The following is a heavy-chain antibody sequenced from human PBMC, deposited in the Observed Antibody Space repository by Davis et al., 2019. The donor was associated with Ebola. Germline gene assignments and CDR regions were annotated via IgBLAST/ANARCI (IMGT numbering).Heavy chain of an antibody. J-gene: IGHJ2*01. Sequence: GGSLRLSCAASGFTFSSYAMSWVRQAPGKGLEWVSAISGNGGGTYYADSVKGRFTISRHNSKNTLYLQMNSLRTEDTAVYYCATSNGDYWYFDLWGRGTLVTVSS. CDR2: ISGNGGGT. D-gene: IGHD4-17*01. CDR3: ATSNGDYWYFDL. V-gene: IGHV3-23*01. CDR1: GFTFSSYA.